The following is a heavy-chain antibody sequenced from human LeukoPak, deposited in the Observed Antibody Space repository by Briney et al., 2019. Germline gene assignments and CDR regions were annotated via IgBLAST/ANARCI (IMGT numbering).Heavy chain of an antibody. D-gene: IGHD3-10*01. CDR1: GFTFSNYA. J-gene: IGHJ5*02. CDR3: ARGRHGDSIRGVWFDP. CDR2: ISGSGGNT. Sequence: PGGSLRLSCAASGFTFSNYAMSWVRQAPGKGLEWVSAISGSGGNTYYADSVKGRFTISRDNSKNTLFLQMNSLRVEDTAVYYCARGRHGDSIRGVWFDPWGQGTLVTVSS. V-gene: IGHV3-23*01.